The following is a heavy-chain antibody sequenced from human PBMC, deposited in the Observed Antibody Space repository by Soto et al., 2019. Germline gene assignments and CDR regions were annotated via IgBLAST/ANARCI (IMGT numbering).Heavy chain of an antibody. D-gene: IGHD2-2*01. Sequence: GGSLRLSCAASGFTFSSYGMHWVRQAPGKGLEWVAVISYDGSNKYYADSVKGRLTISRDNAKNSLYLQMNSLRAEDTAVYYCARDSRGSTWAYYFDHWGQGTLVTVSS. CDR2: ISYDGSNK. V-gene: IGHV3-30*03. CDR3: ARDSRGSTWAYYFDH. J-gene: IGHJ4*02. CDR1: GFTFSSYG.